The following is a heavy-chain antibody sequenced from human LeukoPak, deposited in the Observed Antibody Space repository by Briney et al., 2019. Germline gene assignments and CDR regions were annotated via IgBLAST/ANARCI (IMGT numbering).Heavy chain of an antibody. D-gene: IGHD2-2*01. V-gene: IGHV1-8*02. CDR2: MNPNSGNT. Sequence: ASVKVSCKASGYTFTGYYMHWVRQATGQGLEWMGWMNPNSGNTGYAQKFQGRVTMTRNTSISTAYMELSSLRSEDTAVYYCARVVVVPAANYYYYYYGMDVWGQGTTVTVSS. CDR3: ARVVVVPAANYYYYYYGMDV. CDR1: GYTFTGYY. J-gene: IGHJ6*02.